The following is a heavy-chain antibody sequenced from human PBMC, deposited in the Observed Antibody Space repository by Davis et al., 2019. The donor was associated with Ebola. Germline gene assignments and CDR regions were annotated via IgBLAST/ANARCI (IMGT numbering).Heavy chain of an antibody. J-gene: IGHJ4*02. CDR3: ARAGSYNWRDFDN. V-gene: IGHV3-72*01. CDR2: TRNKANSYTT. Sequence: PGGSLRLSCAASGFTFSSYWMSWVRQAPGKGLEWVGRTRNKANSYTTEYAASVRGRFIVSRDDSRNSLFLQMNSLKTEDTAVYYCARAGSYNWRDFDNWGQGTLVAVSS. D-gene: IGHD1-1*01. CDR1: GFTFSSYW.